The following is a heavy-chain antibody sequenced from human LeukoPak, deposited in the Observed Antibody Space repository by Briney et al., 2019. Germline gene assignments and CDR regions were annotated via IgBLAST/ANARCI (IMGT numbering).Heavy chain of an antibody. Sequence: SETLSLTCTVSGGSISSYYWSWIRQPAGKGLEGFGRIYTSGSTNYNPPLKSRVTMSVDTSKNQFSLKLSAVPAADTAVYYCARITRMKDYYYYMDVWGKGTTVTVSS. V-gene: IGHV4-4*07. CDR2: IYTSGST. CDR1: GGSISSYY. CDR3: ARITRMKDYYYYMDV. J-gene: IGHJ6*03. D-gene: IGHD1-14*01.